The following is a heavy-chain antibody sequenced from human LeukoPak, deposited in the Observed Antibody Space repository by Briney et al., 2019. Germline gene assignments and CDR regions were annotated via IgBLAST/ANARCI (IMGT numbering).Heavy chain of an antibody. CDR1: GGTFSSYA. V-gene: IGHV1-69*13. D-gene: IGHD5/OR15-5a*01. J-gene: IGHJ3*02. CDR3: ARAGLGLDAFDI. CDR2: IIPIFGTA. Sequence: SVKVSCKASGGTFSSYAISWVRQAPGQGLEWMGGIIPIFGTANYAQKFQGRVTITADESTSTTYMELSSLRSEDTAVYYCARAGLGLDAFDIWGQGTMVTVSS.